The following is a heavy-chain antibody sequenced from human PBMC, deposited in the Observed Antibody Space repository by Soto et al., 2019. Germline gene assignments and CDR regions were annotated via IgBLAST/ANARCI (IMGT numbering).Heavy chain of an antibody. CDR3: ARGQRFSDWFDP. J-gene: IGHJ5*02. Sequence: ATLELTFTVSGGSVTSYYVTWIRQPAGKGLEWIGRVYSSGGTHYNPSLKSRVTISLDTSKNQFSLRLLSVTDADTAVYFCARGQRFSDWFDPWGQGTLVTVSS. D-gene: IGHD3-3*01. CDR2: VYSSGGT. V-gene: IGHV4-4*07. CDR1: GGSVTSYY.